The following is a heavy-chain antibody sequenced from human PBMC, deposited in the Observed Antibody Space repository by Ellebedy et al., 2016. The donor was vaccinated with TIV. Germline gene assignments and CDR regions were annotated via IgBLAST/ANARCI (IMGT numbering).Heavy chain of an antibody. V-gene: IGHV3-30*02. CDR1: GFSVSG. J-gene: IGHJ6*02. Sequence: GESLKISCATSGFSVSGMHWVRQAPGKGLEWVAFIRSDTTTKYYSDSVKGRFTISRDSSKNTLDLQMNSLRADDTALYYCVKGAYPVPTVMAVWGQGTMVTVSS. CDR3: VKGAYPVPTVMAV. CDR2: IRSDTTTK. D-gene: IGHD3-16*01.